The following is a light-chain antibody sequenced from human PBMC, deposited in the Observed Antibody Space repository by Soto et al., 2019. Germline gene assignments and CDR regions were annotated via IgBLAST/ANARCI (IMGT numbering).Light chain of an antibody. V-gene: IGKV3-11*01. CDR1: QSVSIY. CDR2: DAS. J-gene: IGKJ5*01. CDR3: PRRISWPPT. Sequence: EIVLTQSPATLSLSPGERATVSCRASQSVSIYLAWYQQKPGQAPRLLIYDASNRATGIPARFSGSGSGADFTLTISSLEPEDFAVYSCPRRISWPPTFGQGTRLEIK.